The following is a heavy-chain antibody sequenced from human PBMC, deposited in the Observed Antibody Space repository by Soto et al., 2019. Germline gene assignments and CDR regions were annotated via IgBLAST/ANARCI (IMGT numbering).Heavy chain of an antibody. CDR3: ARGSAGNWFDP. CDR2: IYYSGST. J-gene: IGHJ5*02. Sequence: PSETLSLTCTVSGGSISSYYWSGIRQPPGKGLEWIGYIYYSGSTNYNPSLKSRVTISVDTSKNQFSLKLSSVTAADTAVYYCARGSAGNWFDPSGQGTLVTVSS. V-gene: IGHV4-59*01. CDR1: GGSISSYY.